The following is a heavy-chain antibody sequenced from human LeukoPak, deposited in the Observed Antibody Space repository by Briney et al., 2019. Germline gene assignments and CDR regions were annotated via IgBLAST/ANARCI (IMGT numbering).Heavy chain of an antibody. CDR1: GVSISNYY. Sequence: SETLSLTCTVSGVSISNYYWSWIRQPPGKGLEWIGYIYYSGSTNYNPSLKSRVTISVDTSKNQFSLKLSSVTAADTAVYYCARGPTTALSIDYWGQGTLVTVSS. V-gene: IGHV4-59*01. D-gene: IGHD4-17*01. J-gene: IGHJ4*02. CDR2: IYYSGST. CDR3: ARGPTTALSIDY.